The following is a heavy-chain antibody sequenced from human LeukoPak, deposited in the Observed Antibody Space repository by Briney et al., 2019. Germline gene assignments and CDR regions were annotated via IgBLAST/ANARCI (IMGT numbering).Heavy chain of an antibody. CDR1: GYTFTSYY. CDR3: ARERLYYYDSSGYHAPAI. D-gene: IGHD3-22*01. V-gene: IGHV1-46*01. J-gene: IGHJ4*02. CDR2: INPSGGST. Sequence: ASVEVSCKASGYTFTSYYMHWVRQAPGQGLEWMGIINPSGGSTSYAQKFQGRVTMTRDTSTSTVYMELSSLRSEDTAVYYCARERLYYYDSSGYHAPAIWGQGTLVTVSS.